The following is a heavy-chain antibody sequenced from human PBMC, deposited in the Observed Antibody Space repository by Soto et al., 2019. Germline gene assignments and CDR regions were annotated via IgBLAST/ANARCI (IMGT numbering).Heavy chain of an antibody. D-gene: IGHD4-17*01. CDR3: ARDHDYGGKRYYYYGMDV. V-gene: IGHV3-48*02. CDR2: ISSSSSTI. Sequence: GGSLRLSCAASGFTFSSYSMNWVRQAPGKGLEWVSYISSSSSTIYYADSVKGRFTISRDNAKNSLYLQMNSLRDEDTAVYYCARDHDYGGKRYYYYGMDVWGQGTTVTV. CDR1: GFTFSSYS. J-gene: IGHJ6*02.